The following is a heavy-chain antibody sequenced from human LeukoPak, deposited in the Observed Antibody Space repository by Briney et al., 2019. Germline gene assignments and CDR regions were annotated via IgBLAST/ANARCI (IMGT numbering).Heavy chain of an antibody. CDR2: ISAYNGNT. D-gene: IGHD3-10*01. Sequence: ASVKVSCKASGYTFTSYGISWVRQAPGQGLEWMGWISAYNGNTNYAQKLQGRVIMTTDTSTSTAYMELRSLRSDDTAVYYCARDPSGVLWFGELRPLDYWGQGTLVTVSS. J-gene: IGHJ4*02. CDR3: ARDPSGVLWFGELRPLDY. V-gene: IGHV1-18*01. CDR1: GYTFTSYG.